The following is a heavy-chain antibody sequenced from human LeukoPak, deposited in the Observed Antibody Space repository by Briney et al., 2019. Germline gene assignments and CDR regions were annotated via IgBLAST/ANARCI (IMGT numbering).Heavy chain of an antibody. CDR1: GGSISSSSFY. J-gene: IGHJ6*02. Sequence: PSETLSLTCTVSGGSISSSSFYWGWIRQPPGMGLEWIGSIYYSGTTHYNPSLESRVTISVDTSKNQFSLKLSSVTAADTAVYYCVRDSAYGSGTPGVWGRGTTVTVSS. D-gene: IGHD3-10*01. V-gene: IGHV4-39*07. CDR3: VRDSAYGSGTPGV. CDR2: IYYSGTT.